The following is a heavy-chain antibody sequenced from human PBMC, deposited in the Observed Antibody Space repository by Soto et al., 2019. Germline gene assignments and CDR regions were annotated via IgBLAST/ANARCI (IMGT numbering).Heavy chain of an antibody. V-gene: IGHV3-23*01. D-gene: IGHD6-6*01. J-gene: IGHJ4*02. CDR2: STGGGGST. CDR3: AKLVRY. Sequence: EVQLLESGGGLVQPGGSLRLSCVASGLTFSSSSMSWVRQAPGKGLEWVSVSTGGGGSTFYADSVKGRFTISRDNSKDTLYLQMNSLRAEDAAVYFGAKLVRYWGQGTLVTVSS. CDR1: GLTFSSSS.